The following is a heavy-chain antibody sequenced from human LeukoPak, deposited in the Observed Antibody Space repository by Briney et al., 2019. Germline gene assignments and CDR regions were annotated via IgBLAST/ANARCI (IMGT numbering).Heavy chain of an antibody. V-gene: IGHV3-7*01. CDR3: ARDRVDKGAFDY. J-gene: IGHJ4*02. CDR2: IKQDGSEK. D-gene: IGHD2-15*01. Sequence: GGSLRLSCAASRFTFSSYWMSWVRQAPGEGLEWMANIKQDGSEKYYVDSVKGRFTISRDNAKNSLYLQMNSLRAEDTAVYYCARDRVDKGAFDYWGQGTLVTVSS. CDR1: RFTFSSYW.